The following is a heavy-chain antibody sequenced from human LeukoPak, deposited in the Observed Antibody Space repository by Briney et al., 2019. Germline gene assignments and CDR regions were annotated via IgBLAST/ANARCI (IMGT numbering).Heavy chain of an antibody. Sequence: PGGSLRLSCAASGFTFSSYGMHWVHQAPGKGLEWVAFIRYDGSNKYYADSVKGRFTISRDNSKNTLYLRMNSLRAEDTAIYYCAKRIVVVVAATYYWGQGTLVTVSS. CDR3: AKRIVVVVAATYY. CDR1: GFTFSSYG. J-gene: IGHJ4*02. V-gene: IGHV3-30*02. D-gene: IGHD2-15*01. CDR2: IRYDGSNK.